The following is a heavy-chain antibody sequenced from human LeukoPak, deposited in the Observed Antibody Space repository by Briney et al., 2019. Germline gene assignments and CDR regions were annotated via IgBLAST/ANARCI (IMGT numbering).Heavy chain of an antibody. D-gene: IGHD6-19*01. CDR1: GFTFSSYS. J-gene: IGHJ4*02. V-gene: IGHV3-21*01. CDR2: ISSSSSYI. CDR3: ASGRSGWYSVY. Sequence: GGSLRLSCAASGFTFSSYSMNWVRQAPGKGLEWVSSISSSSSYIYYADSVKGRFTISRDNAKSSLYLQMNSLRAEDTAVYYCASGRSGWYSVYWGQGTLVTVSS.